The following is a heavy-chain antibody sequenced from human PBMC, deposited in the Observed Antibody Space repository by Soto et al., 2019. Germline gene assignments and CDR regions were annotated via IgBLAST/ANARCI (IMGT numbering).Heavy chain of an antibody. D-gene: IGHD2-15*01. CDR2: ISSSSSFI. CDR3: ARDTCPDSVCYCRY. V-gene: IGHV3-21*01. J-gene: IGHJ4*02. Sequence: EVQLVESGGGLVKPGGSLRLSCAASGFTFSSNTMTWVRQAPGKGLEWVSSISSSSSFIYYADSVKGRFTISRDNAKNSLSLQMNSLRADDTAVYYCARDTCPDSVCYCRYWGQGTLVTVSS. CDR1: GFTFSSNT.